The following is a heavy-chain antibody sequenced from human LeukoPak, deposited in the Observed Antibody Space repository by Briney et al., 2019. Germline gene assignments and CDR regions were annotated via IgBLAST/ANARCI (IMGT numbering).Heavy chain of an antibody. J-gene: IGHJ4*02. CDR3: ARGSVGGGNYFDY. CDR2: ISSDSSYI. D-gene: IGHD3-16*01. Sequence: GGSLRLSCAASGFTFSSYIMNWVRQAPGKGLEWVSSISSDSSYIYYADSVKGRSTISRDNAKNSLYLQMNSLRAEDTAVYYCARGSVGGGNYFDYWGQGTLVTVSS. CDR1: GFTFSSYI. V-gene: IGHV3-21*01.